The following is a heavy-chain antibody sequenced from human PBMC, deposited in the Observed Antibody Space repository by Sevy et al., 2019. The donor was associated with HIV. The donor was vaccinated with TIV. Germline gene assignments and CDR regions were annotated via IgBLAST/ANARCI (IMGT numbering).Heavy chain of an antibody. Sequence: GGSLRLSCGASDFIFENYWMTWVRQTSGQGLEWVATIKLDGSDKYYGDSVMGRFTISRDNSKKSLYLQMNSLRAEDTAVYFCARGHYAMDVWGQGTTVTVSS. CDR2: IKLDGSDK. V-gene: IGHV3-7*03. CDR3: ARGHYAMDV. J-gene: IGHJ6*02. CDR1: DFIFENYW.